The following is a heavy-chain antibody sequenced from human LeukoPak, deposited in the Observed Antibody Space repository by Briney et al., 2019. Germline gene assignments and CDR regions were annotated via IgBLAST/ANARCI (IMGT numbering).Heavy chain of an antibody. V-gene: IGHV1-2*02. Sequence: ASVKVSCKASGYTFTGYYMHWVRQAPGQGLEWMGWINPNSGGTNYAQKFQGRVTMTRDTSISTAYMELSRLRSDDTAVYYCARAETYCSSTSCYLGYYYYYMDVWGKGTTVTVSS. J-gene: IGHJ6*03. CDR1: GYTFTGYY. CDR2: INPNSGGT. CDR3: ARAETYCSSTSCYLGYYYYYMDV. D-gene: IGHD2-2*01.